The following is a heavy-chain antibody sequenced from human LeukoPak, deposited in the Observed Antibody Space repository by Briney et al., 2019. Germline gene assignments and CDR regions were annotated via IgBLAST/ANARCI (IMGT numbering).Heavy chain of an antibody. CDR2: IYYSGST. D-gene: IGHD6-13*01. V-gene: IGHV4-59*08. J-gene: IGHJ4*02. CDR3: ARHAYSSSWHFDY. Sequence: SETLSLTCTVSGGSISSYYWSWIRQPPGKGLEWIGYIYYSGSTYYNPSLKSRVTISVDTSKNQFSLKLSSVTAADTAVYYCARHAYSSSWHFDYWGQGTLVTVSS. CDR1: GGSISSYY.